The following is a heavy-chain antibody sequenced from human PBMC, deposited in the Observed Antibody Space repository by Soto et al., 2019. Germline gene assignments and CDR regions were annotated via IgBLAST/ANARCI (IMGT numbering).Heavy chain of an antibody. V-gene: IGHV2-5*02. J-gene: IGHJ3*02. CDR1: GFSLSTSGVG. D-gene: IGHD3-9*01. CDR3: ALENYDILTGYYIRDAFDI. CDR2: IYWDDDK. Sequence: QITLKESGPPLVKPTQTLTLTCTFSGFSLSTSGVGVGWIRQPPGKALEWLALIYWDDDKRYSPSLKSRLTITKDTSKNQVVLTMTNMDPVDTATYYCALENYDILTGYYIRDAFDIWGQGTMVTVSS.